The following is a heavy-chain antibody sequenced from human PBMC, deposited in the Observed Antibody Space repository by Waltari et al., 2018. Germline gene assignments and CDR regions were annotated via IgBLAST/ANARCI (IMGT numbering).Heavy chain of an antibody. D-gene: IGHD6-6*01. V-gene: IGHV3-20*04. CDR3: AKSGNLAARPHFDF. CDR1: GFPFDDYG. J-gene: IGHJ4*02. CDR2: IKWDGGFT. Sequence: EVQLVESGGSLVRPGGSLRLSCAAPGFPFDDYGLNWVRQVPGKGLEWVAGIKWDGGFTAYVDSVKGRFTISRDNAKNSVYLQMNSLRSEDTALYYCAKSGNLAARPHFDFWGQGTRVTVSS.